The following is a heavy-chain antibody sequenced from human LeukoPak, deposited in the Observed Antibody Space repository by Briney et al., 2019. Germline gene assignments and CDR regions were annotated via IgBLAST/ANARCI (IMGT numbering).Heavy chain of an antibody. D-gene: IGHD3-10*01. J-gene: IGHJ4*02. CDR1: GGSISSYY. CDR3: ARDRYYYGSGSYYFDY. CDR2: IYTSGST. Sequence: SETLSLTCTVSGGSISSYYWSWIRQPAGKGLEWIGRIYTSGSTNYNPSLKSRVTMSVDTSKNQFSLKLSSATAADTAVYYCARDRYYYGSGSYYFDYWGQGTLVTVSS. V-gene: IGHV4-4*07.